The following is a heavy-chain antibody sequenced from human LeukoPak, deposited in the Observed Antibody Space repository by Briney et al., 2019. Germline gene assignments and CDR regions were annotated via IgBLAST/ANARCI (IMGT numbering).Heavy chain of an antibody. CDR1: GGSYRGYY. CDR3: ARGRGNSLRWYFDL. Sequence: SETLSLTCAVYGGSYRGYYWSGLRQPPGKGRDSIGEINHSGSTNYNPSLKSRVTISVDTSKNQFSLKLSSVTAADTAVYYCARGRGNSLRWYFDLWGRGTLVTVSS. CDR2: INHSGST. D-gene: IGHD4-23*01. V-gene: IGHV4-34*01. J-gene: IGHJ2*01.